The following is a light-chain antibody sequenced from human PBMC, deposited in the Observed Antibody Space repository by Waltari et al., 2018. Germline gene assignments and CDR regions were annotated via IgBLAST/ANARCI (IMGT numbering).Light chain of an antibody. CDR1: QDISTF. CDR2: DAS. Sequence: DTQMTQSPASLSASVGDTVTITCQASQDISTFLVWYQQKPGKAPELLLSDASILEPGVPSRFRGSGSGSHFTLTISGLQPEDIATYYCQQFNNAWAFGPGSKV. CDR3: QQFNNAWA. V-gene: IGKV1-33*01. J-gene: IGKJ1*01.